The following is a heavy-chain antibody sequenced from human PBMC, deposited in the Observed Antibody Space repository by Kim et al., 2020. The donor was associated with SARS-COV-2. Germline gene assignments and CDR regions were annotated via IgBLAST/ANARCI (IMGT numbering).Heavy chain of an antibody. Sequence: SETLSLTCTVSGGSISSGGYYWSWIRQHPGKGLEWIGYIYYSGSTYYNPSLKSRVTISVDTSKNQFSLKLSSVTAADTAVYYCARDRPFYDSSGPRWDYYYYYGMDVWGQGTTVTVSS. CDR1: GGSISSGGYY. V-gene: IGHV4-31*03. D-gene: IGHD3-22*01. CDR2: IYYSGST. J-gene: IGHJ6*02. CDR3: ARDRPFYDSSGPRWDYYYYYGMDV.